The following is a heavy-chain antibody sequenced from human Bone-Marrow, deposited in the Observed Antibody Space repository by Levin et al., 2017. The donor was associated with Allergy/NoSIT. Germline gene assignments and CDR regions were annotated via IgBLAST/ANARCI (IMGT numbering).Heavy chain of an antibody. CDR1: GYTFSNYW. Sequence: KVSCKGSGYTFSNYWIVWVRQMPGKGLECMGIIFPGDSDTRYSPSFQGLVTFSADKSISTAYLQWSSLKASDTAMYYCARRRGFSYGYGMDVWGQGTTVTVSS. V-gene: IGHV5-51*01. CDR3: ARRRGFSYGYGMDV. D-gene: IGHD5-18*01. CDR2: IFPGDSDT. J-gene: IGHJ6*02.